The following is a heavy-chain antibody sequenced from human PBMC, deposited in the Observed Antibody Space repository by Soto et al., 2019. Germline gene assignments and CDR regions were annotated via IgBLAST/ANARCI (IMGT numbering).Heavy chain of an antibody. CDR1: GDSFSSNSAA. D-gene: IGHD3-22*01. V-gene: IGHV6-1*01. CDR3: AREGATDYDSSGYYYGSYYYGMDV. Sequence: SQTLSLTCAISGDSFSSNSAAWNWIRLSPSRGLEWLARTYYRSRWYNDYAVSVRSRITVNPDTSKNQFSLQLTSVTPEDTAVYYCAREGATDYDSSGYYYGSYYYGMDVWGQGTTVTVSS. J-gene: IGHJ6*02. CDR2: TYYRSRWYN.